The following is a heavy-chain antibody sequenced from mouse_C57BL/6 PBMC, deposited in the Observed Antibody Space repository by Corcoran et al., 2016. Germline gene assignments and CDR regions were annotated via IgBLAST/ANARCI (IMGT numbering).Heavy chain of an antibody. CDR2: IAVKSDNYGA. CDR1: GFPFSNHR. V-gene: IGHV13-2*01. CDR3: SRGNSEGFPY. Sequence: QVQLVATGGGLVGPGDSLKLFLVTSGFPFSNHRMPWLRQSPGKRLEWISVIAVKSDNYGANYAESVKGRFAMSRDDSKSSVYLEMNRLREEDTATYFCSRGNSEGFPYWGQGTLVTVSA. J-gene: IGHJ3*01.